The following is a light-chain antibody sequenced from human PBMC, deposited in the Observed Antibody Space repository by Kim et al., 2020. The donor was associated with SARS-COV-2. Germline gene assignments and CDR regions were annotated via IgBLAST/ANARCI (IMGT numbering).Light chain of an antibody. CDR1: QYIRGDS. CDR3: QQYVDSPFT. Sequence: EMVLTQSPGTVSLSPGETVTLSCRASQYIRGDSLAWYQQRPGQAPRVLIHGASSRATGMPDRFSASGSGTDFTLTISRLQPEDFAVYYCQQYVDSPFTFGQGTRLEIK. CDR2: GAS. V-gene: IGKV3-20*01. J-gene: IGKJ5*01.